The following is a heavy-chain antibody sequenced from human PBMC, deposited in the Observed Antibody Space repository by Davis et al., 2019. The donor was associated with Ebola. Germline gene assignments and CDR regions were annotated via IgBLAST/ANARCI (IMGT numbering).Heavy chain of an antibody. V-gene: IGHV4-39*01. CDR1: GGSITSSDYY. Sequence: SETLSLTCTVSGGSITSSDYYWGWIRQSPGEGLEWIGTFYYSGTTFYNPSLKSRITVSVDPSKNQFSLKLNSATPADTAVYYCASLRQTYDSSGYSQPFDFWGLGSLVTVSS. J-gene: IGHJ4*02. CDR2: FYYSGTT. CDR3: ASLRQTYDSSGYSQPFDF. D-gene: IGHD3-22*01.